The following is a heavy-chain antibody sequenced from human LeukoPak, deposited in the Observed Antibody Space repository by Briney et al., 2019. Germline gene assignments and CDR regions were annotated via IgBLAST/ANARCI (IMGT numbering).Heavy chain of an antibody. Sequence: GGSLRLSCVASGFPLSSYWMSWVRQAPGKGLEWVANIKQDGSDKYYVDSVKGRFTISRDNAKSSLYLQLNSLRADDTAVYYCARLTGTTGFDYWGQGTLVTVSS. CDR1: GFPLSSYW. V-gene: IGHV3-7*01. CDR3: ARLTGTTGFDY. CDR2: IKQDGSDK. D-gene: IGHD1-1*01. J-gene: IGHJ4*02.